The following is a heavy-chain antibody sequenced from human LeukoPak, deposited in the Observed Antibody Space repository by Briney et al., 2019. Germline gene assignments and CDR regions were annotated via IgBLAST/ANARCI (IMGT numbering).Heavy chain of an antibody. CDR1: GGSISSGSYY. V-gene: IGHV4-61*02. Sequence: PSQTLSLTCTVSGGSISSGSYYWSWIRQPAGKGLEWIGRIYTSGSTNYNPSLKSRVTISVDTSKNQFSLKLSSVTAADTAVYYCARLPPYSSSAYYFDYWGQGTLVTVSS. CDR3: ARLPPYSSSAYYFDY. J-gene: IGHJ4*02. D-gene: IGHD6-6*01. CDR2: IYTSGST.